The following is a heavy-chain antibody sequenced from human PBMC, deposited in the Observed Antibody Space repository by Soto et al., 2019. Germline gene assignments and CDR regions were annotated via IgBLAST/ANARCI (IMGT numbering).Heavy chain of an antibody. V-gene: IGHV3-30-3*01. Sequence: GGSLRLSCAASGFTFSNYAMHWVRQAPGKGLEWVAVISYDGTNKYYAGSVKGRFTSSRDNSKNTLYLQMNSLRAEDTAVYYCARDIVSYTSVLWGQGTLVTVSS. CDR1: GFTFSNYA. CDR3: ARDIVSYTSVL. D-gene: IGHD1-26*01. CDR2: ISYDGTNK. J-gene: IGHJ4*02.